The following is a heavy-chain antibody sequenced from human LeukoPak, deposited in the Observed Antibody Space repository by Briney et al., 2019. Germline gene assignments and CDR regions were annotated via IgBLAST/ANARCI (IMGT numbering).Heavy chain of an antibody. CDR1: GYTFTDYY. J-gene: IGHJ4*02. Sequence: ASVKVSCKASGYTFTDYYMHWVRQAPGQGLEWMGWINPNRDGTNYAQKFQGRVTMTRDTSTSTAYMELSRLRSDDTAVYYCARRAVASYYFDFWGQGTLVTVSS. CDR3: ARRAVASYYFDF. V-gene: IGHV1-2*02. CDR2: INPNRDGT. D-gene: IGHD6-19*01.